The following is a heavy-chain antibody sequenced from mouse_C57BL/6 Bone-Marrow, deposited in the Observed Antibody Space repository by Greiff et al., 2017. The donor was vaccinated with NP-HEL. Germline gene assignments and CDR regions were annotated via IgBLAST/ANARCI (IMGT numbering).Heavy chain of an antibody. J-gene: IGHJ1*03. V-gene: IGHV5-17*01. CDR1: GFTFSDYG. CDR2: ISSGSSTI. CDR3: ARGGNPWYFDV. D-gene: IGHD2-1*01. Sequence: EVMLVESGGGLVKPGGSLKLSCAASGFTFSDYGMHWVRQAPEKGLEWVAYISSGSSTIYYADTVKGRFTISRDNAKNTLFLQMTSLRSEDTAMYYCARGGNPWYFDVWGTGTTVTVSS.